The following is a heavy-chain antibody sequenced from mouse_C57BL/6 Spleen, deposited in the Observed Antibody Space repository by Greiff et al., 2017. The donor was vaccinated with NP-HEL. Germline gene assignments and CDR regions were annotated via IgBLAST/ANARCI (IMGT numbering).Heavy chain of an antibody. CDR1: GYTFTSYW. J-gene: IGHJ2*01. Sequence: QVQLQQPGAELVKPGASVKLSCKASGYTFTSYWMHWVKQRPGQGLEWIGMIHPNSGSTNYNEKFKSKATLTVDKSSSTAYMQLSSLTSEDSAVYYCAREDLQAHFDYWGQGTTLTVSS. D-gene: IGHD3-2*02. CDR3: AREDLQAHFDY. CDR2: IHPNSGST. V-gene: IGHV1-64*01.